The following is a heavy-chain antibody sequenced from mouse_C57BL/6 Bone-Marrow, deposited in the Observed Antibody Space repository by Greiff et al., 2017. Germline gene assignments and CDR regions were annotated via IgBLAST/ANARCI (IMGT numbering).Heavy chain of an antibody. CDR1: GYTFTSYW. Sequence: QVQLQQPGAELVRPGSSVKLSCKASGYTFTSYWMHWVKQRPIQGLEWIGNIDPSDSETHYNQKFKDKATLTVDKSSRTAYMQLSSLTSDDSAVYYCARTGFYGWFAYWGQGTLVTVSA. J-gene: IGHJ3*01. D-gene: IGHD1-1*01. CDR3: ARTGFYGWFAY. CDR2: IDPSDSET. V-gene: IGHV1-52*01.